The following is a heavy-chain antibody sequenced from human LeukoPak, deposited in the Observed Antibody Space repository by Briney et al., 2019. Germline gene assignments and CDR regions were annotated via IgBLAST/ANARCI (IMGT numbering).Heavy chain of an antibody. J-gene: IGHJ4*02. D-gene: IGHD6-19*01. CDR1: GGSVSSGSYY. CDR2: IYYSGST. V-gene: IGHV4-61*01. CDR3: ARFREVYSSGWYPLDY. Sequence: SETLSLTCTVSGGSVSSGSYYWSWIRQPPGTGLEWIGYIYYSGSTNYNPSLKSRVTISVDTSKNQFSLKLSSVTAADTAVYYCARFREVYSSGWYPLDYWGQGTLVTVSS.